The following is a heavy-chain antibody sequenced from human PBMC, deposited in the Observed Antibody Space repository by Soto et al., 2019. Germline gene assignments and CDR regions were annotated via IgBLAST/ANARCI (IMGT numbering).Heavy chain of an antibody. CDR3: ARGVGVLRPRVNWYFDL. V-gene: IGHV3-74*01. CDR2: INSDGSST. J-gene: IGHJ2*01. Sequence: GGSLRLSCAASGFTFSSYWMHWVRQAPGKGLVWVSRINSDGSSTSYADSVKGRFTISRANAKNTLYLQMNSLRAEDTAVYYCARGVGVLRPRVNWYFDLWGRGTLVTVSS. CDR1: GFTFSSYW. D-gene: IGHD2-15*01.